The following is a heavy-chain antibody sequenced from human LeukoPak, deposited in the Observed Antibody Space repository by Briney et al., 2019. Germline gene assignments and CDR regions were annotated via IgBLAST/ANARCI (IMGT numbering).Heavy chain of an antibody. Sequence: PGGSLRLSCVVSGFDFSGFSMSWVRQAPGKGLEWVSSISSSSSYIYYADSVKGRFTISRDNAKNSLYLQMNSLRAEDTAVYYCARVRLSSSNWFDPWGQGTLVTVSS. CDR2: ISSSSSYI. J-gene: IGHJ5*02. CDR3: ARVRLSSSNWFDP. D-gene: IGHD6-6*01. V-gene: IGHV3-21*01. CDR1: GFDFSGFS.